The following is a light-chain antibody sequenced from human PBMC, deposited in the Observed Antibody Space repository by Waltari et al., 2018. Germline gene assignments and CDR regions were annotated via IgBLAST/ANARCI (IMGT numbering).Light chain of an antibody. J-gene: IGLJ3*02. V-gene: IGLV4-69*01. Sequence: QLVVTQSPSASASLGASVKLTCTLSSGHSSNVIAWLQQHPERGPRYLMKVNSDGSHSKGAEIPDRFSGSSSGAERYLTISYLQSEDEADYYCQTGGHGTWVFGGGTKLTVL. CDR2: VNSDGSH. CDR3: QTGGHGTWV. CDR1: SGHSSNV.